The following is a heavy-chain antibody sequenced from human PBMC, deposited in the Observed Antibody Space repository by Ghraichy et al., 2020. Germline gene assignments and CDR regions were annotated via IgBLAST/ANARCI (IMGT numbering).Heavy chain of an antibody. J-gene: IGHJ6*02. CDR3: ARHVSLGMNYYYYGMDV. CDR1: GGSISSYY. Sequence: SETLSLTCTVSGGSISSYYWSWIRQPPGKGLEWIGYIYYSGSTNYNPSLKSRVTISVDTSKNQFSLKLSSVTAADTAVYYCARHVSLGMNYYYYGMDVWGQGTTVTVSS. CDR2: IYYSGST. V-gene: IGHV4-59*08. D-gene: IGHD3-16*01.